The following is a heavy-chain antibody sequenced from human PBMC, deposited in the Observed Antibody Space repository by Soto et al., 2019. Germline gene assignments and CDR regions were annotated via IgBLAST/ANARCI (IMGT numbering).Heavy chain of an antibody. CDR3: ARVLYYGSGSYSPYGMDV. V-gene: IGHV1-69*01. CDR1: GVSFNNNG. CDR2: VSPPFRTS. D-gene: IGHD3-10*01. J-gene: IGHJ6*02. Sequence: QVQLVQSGAEVKKPGSSVKVSCKTSGVSFNNNGIGWVRQAPGHGLEWMGGVSPPFRTSNYGRKFQGRISITADASTGTVNMELSSLTSEDTAQYYCARVLYYGSGSYSPYGMDVWGQGTTVTVSS.